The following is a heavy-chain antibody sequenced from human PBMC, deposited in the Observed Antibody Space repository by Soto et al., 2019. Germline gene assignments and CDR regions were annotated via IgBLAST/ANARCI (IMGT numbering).Heavy chain of an antibody. D-gene: IGHD3-10*02. CDR3: ARCSRTYSPEFDY. Sequence: SETLSLTCTVSGGSISSYYWSWIRQPPGKGLEWIGYIYYSGSANYNPSLKSRVTISVDTSKNRFSLKLSSVTAADTAMYYCARCSRTYSPEFDYWGQAPPVTVSS. CDR1: GGSISSYY. CDR2: IYYSGSA. V-gene: IGHV4-59*01. J-gene: IGHJ4*02.